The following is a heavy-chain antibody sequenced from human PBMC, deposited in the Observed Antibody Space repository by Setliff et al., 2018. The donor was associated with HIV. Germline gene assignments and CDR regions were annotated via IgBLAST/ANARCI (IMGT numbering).Heavy chain of an antibody. CDR2: INHSGNT. CDR3: ARGALSLTMTKLLSFFDC. Sequence: KTSETLSLTCAVYGGSFSGNYWSWIRQTPGKGLEWIAEINHSGNTNYNPSLKSRVTISVVASKSHFSLKMTSVTAADTAVYYCARGALSLTMTKLLSFFDCWGQGTQVTVPQ. J-gene: IGHJ4*02. CDR1: GGSFSGNY. D-gene: IGHD3-22*01. V-gene: IGHV4-34*01.